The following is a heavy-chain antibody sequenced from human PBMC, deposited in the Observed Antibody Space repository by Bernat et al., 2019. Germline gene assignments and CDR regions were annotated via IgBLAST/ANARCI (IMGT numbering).Heavy chain of an antibody. CDR2: LWYDGSNK. D-gene: IGHD3-16*01. V-gene: IGHV3-33*01. CDR3: ARDLQGEATDY. J-gene: IGHJ4*02. Sequence: QVQLVESGGGVVQPGRSLRLSCAASGFTFSSYGMHWVRQAPGKGLEWVAVLWYDGSNKYYADSVKGRFTISRDNSKNTLYLQMNSLRAEDTAVYYCARDLQGEATDYWGQGTLVTVSS. CDR1: GFTFSSYG.